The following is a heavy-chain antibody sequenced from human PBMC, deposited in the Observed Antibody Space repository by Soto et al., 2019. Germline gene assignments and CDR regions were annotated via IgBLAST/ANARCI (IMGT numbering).Heavy chain of an antibody. CDR1: GGSFSGYY. CDR2: INHSGST. J-gene: IGHJ6*03. V-gene: IGHV4-34*01. D-gene: IGHD2-15*01. Sequence: SETLSLTCAVYGGSFSGYYWSWIRQPPGKGLEWIGEINHSGSTNYNPSLKSRVTISVDTSKNQFSLKLGSVTAADTAVYYCARVAGCSGGSCYLSVRSKRGNYYYMDVWGKGTTVTVSS. CDR3: ARVAGCSGGSCYLSVRSKRGNYYYMDV.